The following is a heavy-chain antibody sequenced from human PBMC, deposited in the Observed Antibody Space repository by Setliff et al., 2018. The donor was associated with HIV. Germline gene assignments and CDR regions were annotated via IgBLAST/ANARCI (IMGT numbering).Heavy chain of an antibody. CDR1: GYTFTDYG. D-gene: IGHD4-17*01. J-gene: IGHJ4*02. CDR3: ARDDYANTDLDF. CDR2: INTDSGTP. V-gene: IGHV7-4-1*02. Sequence: GSVKVSCKASGYTFTDYGINWVRQAPGQGLEWMGWINTDSGTPTYAQAFTGRFVFSLDTSVSTAFLQITSLKAEDTAVYFCARDDYANTDLDFWGPGTLVTVSS.